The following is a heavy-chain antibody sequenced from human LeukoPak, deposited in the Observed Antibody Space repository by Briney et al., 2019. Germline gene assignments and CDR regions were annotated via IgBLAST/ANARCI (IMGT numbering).Heavy chain of an antibody. J-gene: IGHJ5*02. D-gene: IGHD6-19*01. CDR2: IRYDGSNK. CDR3: AKDKAVAGTTNNWFDP. Sequence: GGSLRLSCAASGFTFSSYGMHWIRQAPGKGLEWVAFIRYDGSNKYYADSVKGRFTISRDNSKNTLYLQMNSLRAEDTAVYYCAKDKAVAGTTNNWFDPWGQGTLVTVSS. V-gene: IGHV3-30*02. CDR1: GFTFSSYG.